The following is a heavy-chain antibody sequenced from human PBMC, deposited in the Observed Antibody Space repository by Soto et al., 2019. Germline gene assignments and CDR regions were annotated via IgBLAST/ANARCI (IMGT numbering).Heavy chain of an antibody. CDR2: INHSGST. Sequence: QVQLQQWGAGLLKPSETLSLTCAVYGGSFSGYYWSWIRQPPGKGLEWIGEINHSGSTNYNPSLKGRVTISVDTSKNQFSLKLSSVTAADTAVYYCARGGTMARTRGRRYYYYMDVWGKGTTVTVSS. D-gene: IGHD3-10*01. CDR1: GGSFSGYY. J-gene: IGHJ6*03. CDR3: ARGGTMARTRGRRYYYYMDV. V-gene: IGHV4-34*01.